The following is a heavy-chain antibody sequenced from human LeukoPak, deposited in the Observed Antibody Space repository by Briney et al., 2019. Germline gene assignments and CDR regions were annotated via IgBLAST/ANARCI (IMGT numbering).Heavy chain of an antibody. CDR2: ISGSGGST. Sequence: GGSLRLSCAASGFTFSSYAMSWVRQAPGKGLELVSAISGSGGSTYYADSVKGRFTISRDNSKNTLYLQMNSLRAEDTAVYYCAKIFQSSSWFDLDYWGQGTLVTVSS. CDR3: AKIFQSSSWFDLDY. J-gene: IGHJ4*02. V-gene: IGHV3-23*01. D-gene: IGHD6-13*01. CDR1: GFTFSSYA.